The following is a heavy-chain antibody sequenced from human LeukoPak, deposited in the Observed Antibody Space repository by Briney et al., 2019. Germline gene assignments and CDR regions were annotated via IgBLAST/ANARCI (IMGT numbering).Heavy chain of an antibody. J-gene: IGHJ4*02. CDR3: ARDHGVVVPAATIDY. CDR1: GYTFTSYG. D-gene: IGHD2-2*01. Sequence: ASVKVSCKASGYTFTSYGISWVRQAPGQGLEWMGWISAYNGNTNYAQKLQGRVTMTTDTSTSTAYMELRSLRSDDTAVYYCARDHGVVVPAATIDYWGQGTLVTVSS. V-gene: IGHV1-18*01. CDR2: ISAYNGNT.